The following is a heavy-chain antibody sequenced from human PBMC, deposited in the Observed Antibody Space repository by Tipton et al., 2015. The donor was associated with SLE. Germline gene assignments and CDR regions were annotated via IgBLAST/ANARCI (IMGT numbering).Heavy chain of an antibody. CDR2: VSRQSGSI. Sequence: RSLRLSCAASGFVFDNYAMHWVRQAPGKGLEWVAGVSRQSGSIGYGESVKGRFTISRDNAQNIVYLQMRSLTRDDTALYFCVKSRDYYDILTGFFDQWGQGALVTVSS. J-gene: IGHJ4*02. D-gene: IGHD3-9*01. V-gene: IGHV3-9*01. CDR1: GFVFDNYA. CDR3: VKSRDYYDILTGFFDQ.